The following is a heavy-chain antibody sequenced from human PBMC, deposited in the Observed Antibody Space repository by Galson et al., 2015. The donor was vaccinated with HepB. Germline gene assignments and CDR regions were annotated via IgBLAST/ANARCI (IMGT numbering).Heavy chain of an antibody. Sequence: SLRLSCAASGFTFSSYAMDWVRQVPGKGLEWVAFIGSDGSTRSYADSVKCRFTISRDKSKNTLYVQMDSLRAEDTAVYYCATGADYCFVNWGQGTLVTVSS. J-gene: IGHJ4*02. CDR1: GFTFSSYA. CDR3: ATGADYCFVN. CDR2: IGSDGSTR. V-gene: IGHV3-30*02.